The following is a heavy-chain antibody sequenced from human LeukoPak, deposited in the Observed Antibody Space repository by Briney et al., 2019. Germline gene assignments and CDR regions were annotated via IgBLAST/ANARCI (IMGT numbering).Heavy chain of an antibody. J-gene: IGHJ4*02. V-gene: IGHV3-48*04. CDR1: GFSFSGYS. CDR3: ARDHKDWGVFDY. CDR2: ITPSSDTI. D-gene: IGHD7-27*01. Sequence: GGSLRLSCAASGFSFSGYSMNWVRQAPGKGLEWLSYITPSSDTIYYADSVKGRFIISRDNAKNSLYLQMNSLRAEDTAVYYCARDHKDWGVFDYWGQGTLVTVSS.